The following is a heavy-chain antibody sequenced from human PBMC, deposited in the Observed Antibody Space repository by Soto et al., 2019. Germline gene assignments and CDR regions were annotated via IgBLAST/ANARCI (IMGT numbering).Heavy chain of an antibody. CDR2: ISYDSSNK. J-gene: IGHJ4*02. Sequence: VQLLESGGGLIQPGGSLRLSCAASGFTFSYGIHWLRQAPGKGLEWVAHISYDSSNKFYGDSVKGRFTISRDNSKNTQFLQMNSLRAEDTAVYCCAKLVIGYCSGNTCDDYWGQGTLVAVSS. CDR1: GFTFSYG. D-gene: IGHD2-15*01. V-gene: IGHV3-30*18. CDR3: AKLVIGYCSGNTCDDY.